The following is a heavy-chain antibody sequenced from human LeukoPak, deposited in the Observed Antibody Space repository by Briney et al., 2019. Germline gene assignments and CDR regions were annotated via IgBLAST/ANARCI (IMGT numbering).Heavy chain of an antibody. CDR2: IIPIFGTA. J-gene: IGHJ6*02. CDR3: ARERSIAARPNPSFNMDV. Sequence: SVKVSCKASGGTFSGYAISWVRQAPGQGLEWMGGIIPIFGTANYAQKFQGRVTITADESTSTAYMELSSLRSEDTAVYYCARERSIAARPNPSFNMDVWGQGTTVTVSS. D-gene: IGHD6-6*01. V-gene: IGHV1-69*13. CDR1: GGTFSGYA.